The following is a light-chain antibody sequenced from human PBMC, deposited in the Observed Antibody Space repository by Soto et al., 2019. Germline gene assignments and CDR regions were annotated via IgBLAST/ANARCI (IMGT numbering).Light chain of an antibody. CDR3: QQYSSVPV. J-gene: IGKJ3*01. V-gene: IGKV1-27*01. Sequence: DIQMTQSPTSLLESVGDRVTITCRASQGIRNFVAWYQQKPGKAPKLLFYAASTLQSWVPSRFSGSGSATDFTLTINSLQPDDVVTYSCQQYSSVPVFGPGTKVEIK. CDR1: QGIRNF. CDR2: AAS.